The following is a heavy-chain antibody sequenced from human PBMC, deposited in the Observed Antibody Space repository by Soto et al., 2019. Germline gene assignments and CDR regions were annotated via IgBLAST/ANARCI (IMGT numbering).Heavy chain of an antibody. CDR3: ARDSYYYDSSGLDY. D-gene: IGHD3-22*01. CDR2: IIPIFGTA. Sequence: SVKVSCKASGGTFSSYAISWVRQAPGQGLEWMGGIIPIFGTANYAQKFQGRVTITADESTSTAYMELSSLRSDDTAVYYCARDSYYYDSSGLDYWGQGTLVTVSS. CDR1: GGTFSSYA. J-gene: IGHJ4*02. V-gene: IGHV1-69*13.